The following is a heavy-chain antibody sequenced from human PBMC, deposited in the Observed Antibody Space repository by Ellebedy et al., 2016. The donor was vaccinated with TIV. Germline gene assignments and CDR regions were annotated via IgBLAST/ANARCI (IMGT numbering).Heavy chain of an antibody. V-gene: IGHV3-23*01. CDR3: AKDRNWQGEQWPRPQSHYGMDV. Sequence: GESLKISCAASGFTFSSYAMSWVRQAPGKGLEWVSAISGSGGSTYYADSVKGRFTISRDNSKNTLYLQMNSLRAEDTAVYYCAKDRNWQGEQWPRPQSHYGMDVWGQGTTVTVSS. D-gene: IGHD6-19*01. CDR2: ISGSGGST. CDR1: GFTFSSYA. J-gene: IGHJ6*02.